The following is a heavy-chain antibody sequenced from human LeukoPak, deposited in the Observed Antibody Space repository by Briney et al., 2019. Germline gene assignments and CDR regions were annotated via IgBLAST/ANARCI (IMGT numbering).Heavy chain of an antibody. J-gene: IGHJ3*02. CDR3: ATYVEAPMVDAFDI. D-gene: IGHD5-18*01. CDR1: GYSISSGCY. V-gene: IGHV4-38-2*01. CDR2: IYHSGST. Sequence: SETLSLTCAVSGYSISSGCYWGWIRQPPGKGLEWIGSIYHSGSTYYNPSLKSRVTVSLDTSKNQFSLRLTSVTAADTAVYYCATYVEAPMVDAFDIWGQGTVVAVSS.